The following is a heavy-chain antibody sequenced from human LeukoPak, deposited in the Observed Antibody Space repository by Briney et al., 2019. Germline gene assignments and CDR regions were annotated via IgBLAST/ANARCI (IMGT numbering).Heavy chain of an antibody. D-gene: IGHD7-27*01. CDR2: IGTSGGDI. CDR1: GCIFSSYV. J-gene: IGHJ4*02. CDR3: ARDPNWGSGY. Sequence: PGGSLRLSCAASGCIFSSYVMIWVRQAPGRGLEWVSIIGTSGGDIHYADSVKGRFSISRDNSKNTLSLQMNSLRVDDTAAYYCARDPNWGSGYWGQGTLVTVSS. V-gene: IGHV3-23*01.